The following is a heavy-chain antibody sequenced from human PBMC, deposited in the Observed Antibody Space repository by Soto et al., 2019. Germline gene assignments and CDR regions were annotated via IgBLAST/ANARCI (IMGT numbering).Heavy chain of an antibody. CDR1: GYTFTSYA. D-gene: IGHD6-13*01. Sequence: ASVKVSCKASGYTFTSYAKHWVRQSPGQRLEWMGWVNAGNGNTRYSQKFQDRVTITTDTSASTAYMELSSLGSEDTAVYYCARDRLYSSSWYYFDYWGLGTLVTVSS. V-gene: IGHV1-3*01. CDR2: VNAGNGNT. J-gene: IGHJ4*02. CDR3: ARDRLYSSSWYYFDY.